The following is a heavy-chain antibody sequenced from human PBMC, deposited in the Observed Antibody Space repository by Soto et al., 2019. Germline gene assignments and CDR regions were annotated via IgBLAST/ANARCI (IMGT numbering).Heavy chain of an antibody. Sequence: ASVKVSCKASGYTFTSYGISWVRQAPGQGLEWMGWISAYNGNTNYAQKIQGRVTMTTDTSTSTAYMELRSLRSDDTAVYYCARWGSSWYRIDAFDIWGQGTMATVSS. J-gene: IGHJ3*02. D-gene: IGHD6-13*01. CDR3: ARWGSSWYRIDAFDI. CDR2: ISAYNGNT. CDR1: GYTFTSYG. V-gene: IGHV1-18*01.